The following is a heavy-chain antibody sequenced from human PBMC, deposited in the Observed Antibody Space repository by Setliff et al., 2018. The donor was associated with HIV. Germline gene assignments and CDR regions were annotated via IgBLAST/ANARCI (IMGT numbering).Heavy chain of an antibody. CDR2: IYSGGYT. CDR1: GFTFNEYS. Sequence: PGGSLRLSCAASGFTFNEYSIHWVRQAPGKGLEGVSVIYSGGYTYYADSVKGRFTISRDNSKNTLYLQMNSLRAEDTAVYYCARVPNHAFRYFDYWGQGTLVTVSS. V-gene: IGHV3-53*01. CDR3: ARVPNHAFRYFDY. D-gene: IGHD3-10*01. J-gene: IGHJ4*02.